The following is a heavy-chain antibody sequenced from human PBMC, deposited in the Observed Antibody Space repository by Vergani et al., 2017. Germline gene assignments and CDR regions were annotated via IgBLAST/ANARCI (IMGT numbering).Heavy chain of an antibody. Sequence: QVQLQESGPGLVKPSEPLSLTCPVSNASVSNTFSYFFFILQPPGKGLACLGSIYYSWRTYYPPSLESRVPMSVDPSQRQFSLKLSSVTAADTAVYYCTRHWAVVAANNWFDPWGQGTLVTVSS. J-gene: IGHJ5*02. CDR3: TRHWAVVAANNWFDP. D-gene: IGHD2-15*01. V-gene: IGHV4-39*01. CDR1: NASVSNTFSY. CDR2: IYYSWRT.